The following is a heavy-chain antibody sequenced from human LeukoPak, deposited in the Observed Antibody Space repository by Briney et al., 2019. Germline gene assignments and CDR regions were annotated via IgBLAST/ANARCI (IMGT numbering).Heavy chain of an antibody. CDR1: GYRFTSYG. D-gene: IGHD3-10*01. CDR3: AREFDYYGDY. V-gene: IGHV1-18*01. Sequence: ASVKVSCKASGYRFTSYGISWVRQAPGQGLEWMGWISAYNGNTNYAQKFQGRVTMTRDTSTSTVYMELSSLRSEDTAVYYCAREFDYYGDYWGQGTLVTVSS. CDR2: ISAYNGNT. J-gene: IGHJ4*02.